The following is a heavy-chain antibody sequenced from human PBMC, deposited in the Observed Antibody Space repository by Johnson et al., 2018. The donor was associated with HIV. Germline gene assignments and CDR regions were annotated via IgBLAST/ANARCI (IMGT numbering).Heavy chain of an antibody. CDR1: VFTFSSYG. Sequence: QVQLMESGGGVVQPGRSLRLSCAASVFTFSSYGMHWVRQAPGKGLEWVAVISYDGSNKYYADSVKGRFTISRDNSKNTLYLQMNSLRAEDTAVYYCAKDHLLQGAFDIWGQGTMVTVSS. J-gene: IGHJ3*02. CDR3: AKDHLLQGAFDI. V-gene: IGHV3-30*18. CDR2: ISYDGSNK.